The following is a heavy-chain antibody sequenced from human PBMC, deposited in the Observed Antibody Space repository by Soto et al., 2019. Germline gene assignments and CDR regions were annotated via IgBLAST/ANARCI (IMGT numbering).Heavy chain of an antibody. CDR3: ARKYYDFWSGYYPNWFDP. Sequence: SETLSLTCTVSGGSISSGDYYWSWIRQPPGKGLEWIGYIYYSGSTYYNPSLKSRVTISVDTSKNQFSLKLSSVTAADTAVYYCARKYYDFWSGYYPNWFDPWGQGTLVTVSS. CDR2: IYYSGST. V-gene: IGHV4-30-4*01. D-gene: IGHD3-3*01. J-gene: IGHJ5*02. CDR1: GGSISSGDYY.